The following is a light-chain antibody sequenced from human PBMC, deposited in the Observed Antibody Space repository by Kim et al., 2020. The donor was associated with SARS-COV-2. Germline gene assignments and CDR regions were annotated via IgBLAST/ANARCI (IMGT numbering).Light chain of an antibody. Sequence: EIVLTQSPGTLSLSPGERATLSCRASQSVSSSYLAWYQQKPGQAPRLLIYGASSRATGIPDRFSGSGSGTDFTLTISRLEPEDFAVYYCQQYGSSPLTFGGGAYV. V-gene: IGKV3-20*01. CDR1: QSVSSSY. CDR2: GAS. J-gene: IGKJ4*01. CDR3: QQYGSSPLT.